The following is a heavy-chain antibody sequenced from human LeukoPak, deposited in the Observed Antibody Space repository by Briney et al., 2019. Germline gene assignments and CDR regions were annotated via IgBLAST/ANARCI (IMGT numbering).Heavy chain of an antibody. CDR2: ISSSVSTI. V-gene: IGHV3-48*03. CDR3: ARDGKYCGSTSCPRFDY. CDR1: GFTFSSYE. J-gene: IGHJ4*02. Sequence: GGSRRLSCAASGFTFSSYEMNWVRQAPGKGLGWVSYISSSVSTIYYADSVKGRFTISRDNAKNSLYLKMNSLRAEDTAVYYCARDGKYCGSTSCPRFDYWGQGTLVTVSS. D-gene: IGHD2-2*01.